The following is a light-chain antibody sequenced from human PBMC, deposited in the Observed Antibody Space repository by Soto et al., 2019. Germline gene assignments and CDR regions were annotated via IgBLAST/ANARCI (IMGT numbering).Light chain of an antibody. CDR2: DAS. CDR3: QQRSDWPPIT. Sequence: VLTQSPATLSLSPGERVTLSCRASQSVGTYVAWYKQKPGQAPRLLIFDASNRAPGIPARFSGSGSGTDFTLTISSLEPEDFAVYYCQQRSDWPPITFGQGTRLEIK. V-gene: IGKV3-11*01. J-gene: IGKJ5*01. CDR1: QSVGTY.